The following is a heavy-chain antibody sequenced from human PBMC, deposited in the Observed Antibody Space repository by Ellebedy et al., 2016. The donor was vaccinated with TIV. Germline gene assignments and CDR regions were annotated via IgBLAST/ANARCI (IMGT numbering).Heavy chain of an antibody. J-gene: IGHJ3*02. CDR3: ARFLTSGQTGFAFDI. Sequence: MPSETLSLTCTVSGGSISGYYWSWTRQPPNKGLEWIGHIFHTGGTSYNSSGQSRISITLDKSKNQFSLTLNSVTAADTAVYHCARFLTSGQTGFAFDIWGHGTTVTVSS. V-gene: IGHV4-59*01. D-gene: IGHD3-9*01. CDR1: GGSISGYY. CDR2: IFHTGGT.